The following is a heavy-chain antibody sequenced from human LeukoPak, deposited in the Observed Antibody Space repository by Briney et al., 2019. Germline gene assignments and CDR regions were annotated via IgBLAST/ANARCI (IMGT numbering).Heavy chain of an antibody. CDR2: ISAYNGNT. D-gene: IGHD2-2*01. Sequence: GASVKVSCKASGYTFTSYGISWVRQAPGQGLEWMGWISAYNGNTNYAQKLQGRVTMTTDTSTSTAYMELRSLRSDDTAVYYRARGGGYCSSTSCPIGGGMDVWGKGTTVTVSS. V-gene: IGHV1-18*04. J-gene: IGHJ6*04. CDR1: GYTFTSYG. CDR3: ARGGGYCSSTSCPIGGGMDV.